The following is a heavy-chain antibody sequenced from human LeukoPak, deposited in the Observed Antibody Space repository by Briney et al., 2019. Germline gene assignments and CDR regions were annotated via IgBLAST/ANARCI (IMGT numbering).Heavy chain of an antibody. J-gene: IGHJ6*02. V-gene: IGHV4-4*02. D-gene: IGHD2-8*02. CDR1: GGSISSSNW. Sequence: PSETLSLTCAVSGGSISSSNWWSWVRQPPGKGLEWIGEIYHSGSTNYNPSLKSRVTISVDKSKNQFSLKLSSVTAADTAVYYCARALGWGTYYYYGMDVWGQGTTVTVSS. CDR2: IYHSGST. CDR3: ARALGWGTYYYYGMDV.